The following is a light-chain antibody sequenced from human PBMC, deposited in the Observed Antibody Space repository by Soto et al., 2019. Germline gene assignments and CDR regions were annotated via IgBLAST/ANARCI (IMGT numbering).Light chain of an antibody. CDR2: AAS. Sequence: EIALTQSPGTLSLSPGERATLSCRASQGVGNKYLAWYQQRPGQAPSLLIYAASSRATGVPDRFSGSGSGTDFALPISRLEPEDFAVYYCQQYGGAPPEYPFGQGTKLEIK. CDR3: QQYGGAPPEYP. CDR1: QGVGNKY. J-gene: IGKJ2*01. V-gene: IGKV3-20*01.